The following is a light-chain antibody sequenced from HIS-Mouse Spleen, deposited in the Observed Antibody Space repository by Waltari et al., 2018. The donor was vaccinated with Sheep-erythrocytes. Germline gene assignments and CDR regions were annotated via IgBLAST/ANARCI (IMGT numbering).Light chain of an antibody. V-gene: IGKV1-8*01. CDR3: QQYYRYPPYT. J-gene: IGKJ2*01. CDR1: QGISSY. Sequence: AIRMTQSPSSLPASTGDRVTITCRASQGISSYLAWYQQKPGKAPKLLIYAASTLQSGVPSRFSVSGSGTDFTLTISCLQSEDFATYYCQQYYRYPPYTFGQGTKLEIK. CDR2: AAS.